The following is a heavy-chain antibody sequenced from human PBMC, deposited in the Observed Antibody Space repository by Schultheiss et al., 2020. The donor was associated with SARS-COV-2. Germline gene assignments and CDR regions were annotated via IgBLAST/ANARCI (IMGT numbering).Heavy chain of an antibody. CDR1: GFTFSSYS. Sequence: GGSLRLSCAASGFTFSSYSMNWVRQAPGKGLEWVANIKQDGSEKYYVDSVKGRFTISRDNSKNTLYLQMNSLRAEDTAVYYCARGTVGELQYYHYYYMDVWGKGTTVTVSS. CDR2: IKQDGSEK. V-gene: IGHV3-7*01. J-gene: IGHJ6*03. CDR3: ARGTVGELQYYHYYYMDV. D-gene: IGHD3-10*01.